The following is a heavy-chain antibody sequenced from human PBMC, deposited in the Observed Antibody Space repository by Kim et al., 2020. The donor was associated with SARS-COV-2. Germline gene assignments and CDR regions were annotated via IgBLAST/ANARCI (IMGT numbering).Heavy chain of an antibody. V-gene: IGHV3-72*01. CDR2: IRRNINSYTT. CDR3: VRDLEYCNSGTCYDILDY. D-gene: IGHD2-15*01. J-gene: IGHJ4*02. CDR1: GFSFSAHY. Sequence: GGSLRLSCAASGFSFSAHYMDWVRQAPGKGLEWVGRIRRNINSYTTEYAASVKGRFTISRDDSKNSLYLQMNSLKSEDTAVYYCVRDLEYCNSGTCYDILDYWGQGTLVTVSS.